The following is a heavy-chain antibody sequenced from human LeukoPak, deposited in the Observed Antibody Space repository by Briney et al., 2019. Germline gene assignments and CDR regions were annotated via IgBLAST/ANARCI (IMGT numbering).Heavy chain of an antibody. V-gene: IGHV4-59*08. CDR2: IYYSGST. Sequence: SETLSLTCTVSGGSISSYYWSWIRQPPGKGLEWIGYIYYSGSTNYNPSLKSRVTISVDTSKNQFSLKLSSVTAADTAVYYCARQRSSGWQTHDAFDIWGQGTMVTVSS. CDR1: GGSISSYY. D-gene: IGHD6-19*01. CDR3: ARQRSSGWQTHDAFDI. J-gene: IGHJ3*02.